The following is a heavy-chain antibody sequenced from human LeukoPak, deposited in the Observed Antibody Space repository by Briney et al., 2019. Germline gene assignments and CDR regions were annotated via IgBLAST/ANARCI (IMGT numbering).Heavy chain of an antibody. CDR1: GFTFSSYR. J-gene: IGHJ4*02. V-gene: IGHV3-21*01. Sequence: GGSLRLSCAASGFTFSSYRMNWVRPAPGEGLEWVSSISSSSSYIYYADSVKGRFTISRDNAKNTLYLQMNSLRAEDTAVYYCARDRGYSYGALEDYFDYWGQGTLVTVSS. D-gene: IGHD5-18*01. CDR2: ISSSSSYI. CDR3: ARDRGYSYGALEDYFDY.